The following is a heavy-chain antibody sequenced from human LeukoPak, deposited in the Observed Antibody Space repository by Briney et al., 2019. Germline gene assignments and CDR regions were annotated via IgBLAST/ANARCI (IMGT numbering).Heavy chain of an antibody. J-gene: IGHJ3*02. CDR2: VNPNSGAS. Sequence: GASVKLSCTASGFTFTFYYVHWVRQAPGQGLEWMGWVNPNSGASNWTHKFQGRVTMTGDTSVSTGSMELTSLRSDDTATYYCARLSGAYGEADAFDMWGQGTMVTVSS. V-gene: IGHV1-2*02. CDR1: GFTFTFYY. D-gene: IGHD4-17*01. CDR3: ARLSGAYGEADAFDM.